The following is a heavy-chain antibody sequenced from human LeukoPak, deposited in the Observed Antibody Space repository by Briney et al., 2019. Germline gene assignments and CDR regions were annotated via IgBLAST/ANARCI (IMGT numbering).Heavy chain of an antibody. V-gene: IGHV1-2*02. CDR2: INPNSGGT. D-gene: IGHD4-23*01. Sequence: ASVKVSCKASGYTFTGYYMHWVRQAPGQGLEWMGWINPNSGGTNYAQKFQGRVTMTRDTSISTAYMELSRLRPDDTAVYYCARVGPGTVVTGNYDYWGQGTLVTVSS. J-gene: IGHJ4*02. CDR1: GYTFTGYY. CDR3: ARVGPGTVVTGNYDY.